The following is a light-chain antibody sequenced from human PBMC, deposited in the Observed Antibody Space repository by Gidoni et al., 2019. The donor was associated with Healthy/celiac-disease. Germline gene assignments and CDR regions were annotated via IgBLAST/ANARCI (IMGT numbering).Light chain of an antibody. CDR2: AAS. V-gene: IGKV1-39*01. CDR1: QSISSY. Sequence: DIQMTQSPSSLSASVGDRVTITCRASQSISSYLNWYQKKPGKAPKLLISAASRLQSGVPSRFIGSGSGTDFTLPISSLQPEDFSTYYCQQSYSTPLYTFXXXTKLEIK. J-gene: IGKJ2*01. CDR3: QQSYSTPLYT.